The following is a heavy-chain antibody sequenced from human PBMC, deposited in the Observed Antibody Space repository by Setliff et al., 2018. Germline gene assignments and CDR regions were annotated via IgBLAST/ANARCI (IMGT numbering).Heavy chain of an antibody. Sequence: ASVKVSCKTSGYYMYWVRQAPGQGFEWMGTINTGGGSASIVDQFQGRVTMTRDTSTSTVYMEFSSLKSDDTAVYYCARGGVAAAGRKGVFEYWGQGTLVTVSS. V-gene: IGHV1-46*01. CDR1: GYY. J-gene: IGHJ4*02. CDR2: INTGGGSA. D-gene: IGHD6-13*01. CDR3: ARGGVAAAGRKGVFEY.